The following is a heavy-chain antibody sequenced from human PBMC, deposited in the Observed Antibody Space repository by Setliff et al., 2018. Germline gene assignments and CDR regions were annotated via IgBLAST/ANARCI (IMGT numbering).Heavy chain of an antibody. CDR3: ARVSAVKYYDFWSGYYAFDY. Sequence: PGGSLRLSCAASGFTFSNSWMSWVRQAPGKGLEWVANIKQDGSEKYYVDSVKGRFTISRDNAKNSLYLQMSSLRAEDTAVYYCARVSAVKYYDFWSGYYAFDYWGQGTLVTVSS. V-gene: IGHV3-7*01. J-gene: IGHJ4*02. CDR2: IKQDGSEK. D-gene: IGHD3-3*01. CDR1: GFTFSNSW.